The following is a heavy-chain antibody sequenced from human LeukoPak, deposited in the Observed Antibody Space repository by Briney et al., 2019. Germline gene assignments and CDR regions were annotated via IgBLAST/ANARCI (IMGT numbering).Heavy chain of an antibody. D-gene: IGHD2-2*01. V-gene: IGHV5-51*01. Sequence: GESLKISCKGSGYNFVTYWIGWVRQMPGKGLEWVGIIYPGNSDIRYSPSFQGQVTMSVDKSISTAYLQWSSLKASDTAMYYCARRRGEGYCSSTSCYAPHDAFDIWGQGTMVTVSS. CDR2: IYPGNSDI. J-gene: IGHJ3*02. CDR3: ARRRGEGYCSSTSCYAPHDAFDI. CDR1: GYNFVTYW.